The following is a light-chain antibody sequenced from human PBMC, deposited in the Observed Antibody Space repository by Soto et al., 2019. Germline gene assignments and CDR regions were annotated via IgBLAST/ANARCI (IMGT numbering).Light chain of an antibody. CDR1: SSNIGNNY. Sequence: QPVLTQPPSVSAAPGQKVTISCSGSSSNIGNNYVSWYQQLPGTAPKLLIYDNNKRPSGIPDRFSGSKSGTSASLAITGLQAEDEADYYCQSYDSSLGGHVFGTGTKVTVL. CDR3: QSYDSSLGGHV. V-gene: IGLV1-51*01. J-gene: IGLJ1*01. CDR2: DNN.